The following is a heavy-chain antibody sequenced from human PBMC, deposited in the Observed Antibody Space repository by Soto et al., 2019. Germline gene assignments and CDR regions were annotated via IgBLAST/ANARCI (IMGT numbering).Heavy chain of an antibody. CDR3: VKGRNYYDSSGYYHAEYFQH. V-gene: IGHV3-74*01. CDR1: GFTFSSYG. Sequence: GGSLRLSCAASGFTFSSYGMHWVRQAPGKGLVWVSRINSDGSSTSYADSVKGRFTISRDNSKNTLYLQMSSLRAEDTAVYYCVKGRNYYDSSGYYHAEYFQHWGQGTLVTVSS. J-gene: IGHJ1*01. CDR2: INSDGSST. D-gene: IGHD3-22*01.